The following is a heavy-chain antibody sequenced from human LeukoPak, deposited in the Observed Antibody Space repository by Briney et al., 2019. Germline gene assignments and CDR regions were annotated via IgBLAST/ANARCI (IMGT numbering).Heavy chain of an antibody. CDR1: GGSFSGYY. CDR3: ASYSYYYDSSGYFDY. J-gene: IGHJ4*02. V-gene: IGHV4-34*01. D-gene: IGHD3-22*01. Sequence: SETLSLTCAVYGGSFSGYYWSWIRQPPGKGLEWIGEINHSGSTNYNPSLKSRVTISVDTSKNQFSLKLSSVTAADTAVYYCASYSYYYDSSGYFDYWGQGTLVTVSS. CDR2: INHSGST.